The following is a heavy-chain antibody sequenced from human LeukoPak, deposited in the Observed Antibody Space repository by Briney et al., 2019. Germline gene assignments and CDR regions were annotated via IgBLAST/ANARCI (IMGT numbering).Heavy chain of an antibody. J-gene: IGHJ4*02. V-gene: IGHV3-11*01. CDR2: ISSGSTTI. Sequence: GGSLRLSCTVSGFSFSDYYMSWIRQVPGKGLEWLAYISSGSTTIHYADSVKGRFTISRDNAKNSLYLQINSLTADDTAVYYCARARPRYFDCWGQGTLVTVSS. CDR1: GFSFSDYY. CDR3: ARARPRYFDC.